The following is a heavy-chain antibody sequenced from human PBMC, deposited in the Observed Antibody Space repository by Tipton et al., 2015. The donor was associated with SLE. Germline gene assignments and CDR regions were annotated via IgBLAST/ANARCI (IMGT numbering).Heavy chain of an antibody. J-gene: IGHJ4*02. CDR1: GFTFSSYE. CDR2: ISSIGSTI. V-gene: IGHV3-48*03. CDR3: ARDLLARNDYFDY. Sequence: SLRLSCVASGFTFSSYEMNWVRQAPGKGLEWISYISSIGSTIYYADSVEGRFTISRDNAKNSLYLQMNSLRAEDTAVYYCARDLLARNDYFDYWGQGTLVTVSS. D-gene: IGHD6-6*01.